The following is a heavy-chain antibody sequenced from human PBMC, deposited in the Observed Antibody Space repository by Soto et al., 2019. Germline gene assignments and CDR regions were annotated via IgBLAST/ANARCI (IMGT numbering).Heavy chain of an antibody. CDR2: INPKFGDT. CDR1: GYTFTAYY. Sequence: QVQLVQSGAEVKEPGDSVRVSCAASGYTFTAYYIHWVRRAPGQGLEWMGWINPKFGDTTYAQDFQGRVSMTRDMSISTVYMELSRLTSDDTAIYYCERNMYYYYGRGSGNGHGVWGQGTTVTVFS. CDR3: ERNMYYYYGRGSGNGHGV. D-gene: IGHD3-10*02. V-gene: IGHV1-2*02. J-gene: IGHJ6*02.